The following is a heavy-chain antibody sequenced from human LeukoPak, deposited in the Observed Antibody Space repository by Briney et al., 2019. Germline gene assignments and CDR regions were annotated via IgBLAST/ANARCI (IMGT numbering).Heavy chain of an antibody. D-gene: IGHD3-10*02. J-gene: IGHJ5*02. CDR3: ARITMSRFDP. V-gene: IGHV3-53*01. Sequence: GGSLRLSCATSEFSVGSNYMTWVRQAPGKGLEWVSVIYGGGTTYYADSVKGRFTISRDNSKNTLYLQMNSLRAEDTAVYYCARITMSRFDPWGQGTLVTVS. CDR2: IYGGGTT. CDR1: EFSVGSNY.